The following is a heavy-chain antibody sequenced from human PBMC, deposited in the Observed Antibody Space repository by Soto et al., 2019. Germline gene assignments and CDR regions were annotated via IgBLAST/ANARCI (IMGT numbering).Heavy chain of an antibody. CDR1: GFTFRNHA. Sequence: QVQLVESGGGVVQPGGSLRLSCAASGFTFRNHAMHWVRQAPGKGLECLAVIAYDGSNAFYRDSVKGRFTISRDNSKNPLYLDMNSRRYEDTGVYYCARGDREDILVVVGTRPGEYGIDIWGQGTTVTVSS. J-gene: IGHJ6*02. D-gene: IGHD2-15*01. CDR2: IAYDGSNA. CDR3: ARGDREDILVVVGTRPGEYGIDI. V-gene: IGHV3-30-3*01.